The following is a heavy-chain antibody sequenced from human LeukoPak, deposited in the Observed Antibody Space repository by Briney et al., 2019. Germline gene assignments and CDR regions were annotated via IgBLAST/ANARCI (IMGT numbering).Heavy chain of an antibody. CDR2: IIPRGGST. D-gene: IGHD3-16*01. Sequence: ASVNVSCKASGYTFTSYYLHWVRQAPGQGLEWMGVIIPRGGSTTFPQKFQGRVTLTRDTSTSTVYMELRGLRSEDTAVYYCARGGGIIEFFDHWGRGTLVTVSS. J-gene: IGHJ2*01. CDR3: ARGGGIIEFFDH. CDR1: GYTFTSYY. V-gene: IGHV1-46*01.